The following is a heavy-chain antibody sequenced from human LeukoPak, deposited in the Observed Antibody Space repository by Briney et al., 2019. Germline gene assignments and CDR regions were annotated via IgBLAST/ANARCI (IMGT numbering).Heavy chain of an antibody. D-gene: IGHD1-26*01. V-gene: IGHV4-61*02. CDR2: IYSSGST. Sequence: SETLSLTCTVSGGSISIDTYYWSWIRQPAGKGLEWIGRIYSSGSTNYNPSLKSRITISVDTSKNQFSLKLTSVTAADTAVYYCATVRGGATDRGWFDPWGQGTLVTVSS. CDR1: GGSISIDTYY. CDR3: ATVRGGATDRGWFDP. J-gene: IGHJ5*02.